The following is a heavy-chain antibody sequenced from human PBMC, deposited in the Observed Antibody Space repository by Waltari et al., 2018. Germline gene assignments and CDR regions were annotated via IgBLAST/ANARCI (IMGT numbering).Heavy chain of an antibody. V-gene: IGHV4-34*01. J-gene: IGHJ4*02. CDR3: ARLWKYNWNYEGGFDY. CDR2: INHSGST. CDR1: GGSFSGYY. D-gene: IGHD1-7*01. Sequence: QVQLQQWGAGLLKPSETLSLTCAVYGGSFSGYYWSWIRQPPGKGLEWIGEINHSGSTNYNPSLKSRGTISVDTSKNQFSLKLSSVTAADTAVYYCARLWKYNWNYEGGFDYWGQGTLVTVSS.